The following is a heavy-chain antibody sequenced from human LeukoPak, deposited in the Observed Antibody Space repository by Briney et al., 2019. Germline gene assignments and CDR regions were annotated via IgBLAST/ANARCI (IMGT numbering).Heavy chain of an antibody. D-gene: IGHD2-21*02. V-gene: IGHV1-18*01. CDR1: GYTFTSYG. J-gene: IGHJ4*02. CDR2: ISAYNGNT. Sequence: GASVKVSCKASGYTFTSYGISWVRQAPGQGLEWMGWISAYNGNTNYAQRLQGRVTMTTDTSTSTAYMELRSLRSDDTAVYYCARIPCGGDCATNFDYWGQGTLVTVSS. CDR3: ARIPCGGDCATNFDY.